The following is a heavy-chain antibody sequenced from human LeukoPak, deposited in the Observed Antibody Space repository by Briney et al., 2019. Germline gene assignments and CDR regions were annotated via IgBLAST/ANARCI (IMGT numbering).Heavy chain of an antibody. D-gene: IGHD3-22*01. CDR1: GGSINSYY. Sequence: PSETLSLTCTVSGGSINSYYWTWLRQPPGKGLEYIGHIYYSGNTHYNPSLKSRITISVDTSKNQFSLKLSSVTAADTAVYYCARHRVYDSSGPPPDFDYWGQGTLVTVSS. J-gene: IGHJ4*02. CDR2: IYYSGNT. V-gene: IGHV4-59*08. CDR3: ARHRVYDSSGPPPDFDY.